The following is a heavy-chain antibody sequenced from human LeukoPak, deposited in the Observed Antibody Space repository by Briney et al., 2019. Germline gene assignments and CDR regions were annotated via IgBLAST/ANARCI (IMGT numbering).Heavy chain of an antibody. D-gene: IGHD3-22*01. J-gene: IGHJ5*02. CDR2: INHSGST. Sequence: PSETLSLTCAVYGGSFSGYYWSWIRQPPGKGLEWIGEINHSGSTNYNPSLKSRVTISVDTSKNQFSLKLSSVTAADTAVYYCARDRPWGWLFLRGWLDPLGQGTLVTGSS. CDR3: ARDRPWGWLFLRGWLDP. V-gene: IGHV4-34*01. CDR1: GGSFSGYY.